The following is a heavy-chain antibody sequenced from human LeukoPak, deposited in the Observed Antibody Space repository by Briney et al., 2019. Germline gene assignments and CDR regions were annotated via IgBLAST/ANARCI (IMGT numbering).Heavy chain of an antibody. CDR3: AKDVTYYYDSSGYLSP. CDR2: ISGSGGST. D-gene: IGHD3-22*01. CDR1: GFTFSSYA. Sequence: GGSLRLSCAASGFTFSSYAMSWVRQAPGKGLEWVSAISGSGGSTYYADSVKGRFTISRDNSKNTLYLQMNSLRAEDTAVYYRAKDVTYYYDSSGYLSPRGQGTLVTVSS. V-gene: IGHV3-23*01. J-gene: IGHJ4*02.